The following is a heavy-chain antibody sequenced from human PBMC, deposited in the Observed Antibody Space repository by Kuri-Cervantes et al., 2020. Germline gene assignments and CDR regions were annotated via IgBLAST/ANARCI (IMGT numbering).Heavy chain of an antibody. Sequence: GSLRLSCAVYGGSFSGYYWSWIRQPPGKGLEWIGEINHSGSTNYNPSLKSRVTISVDTSKNQFSLKLSSVTAADTAVYYCARLWWGLRPPDYWGQGALVTVSS. J-gene: IGHJ4*02. V-gene: IGHV4-34*01. CDR2: INHSGST. CDR3: ARLWWGLRPPDY. CDR1: GGSFSGYY. D-gene: IGHD2-21*02.